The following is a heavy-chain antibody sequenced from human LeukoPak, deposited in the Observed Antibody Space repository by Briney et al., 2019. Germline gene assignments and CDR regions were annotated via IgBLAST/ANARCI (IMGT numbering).Heavy chain of an antibody. CDR2: ISSSGSTI. CDR3: ARDALLWFGEYDY. CDR1: GFTFSSYS. J-gene: IGHJ4*02. D-gene: IGHD3-10*01. V-gene: IGHV3-48*04. Sequence: GGSLRLSCAASGFTFSSYSMNWVRQAPGKGLEWVSYISSSGSTIYYADSVKGRFTISRDNAKNSLYLQMNSLRAEDTAVYYCARDALLWFGEYDYWGQGTLVTVSS.